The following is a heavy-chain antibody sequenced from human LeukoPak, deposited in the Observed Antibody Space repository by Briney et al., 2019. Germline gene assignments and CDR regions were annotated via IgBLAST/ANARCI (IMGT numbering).Heavy chain of an antibody. D-gene: IGHD6-19*01. CDR3: AKDLGYSTGWYAFDY. J-gene: IGHJ4*02. Sequence: GGSLRLSCAASGFTFSGHAMSWVRQAPGKGLEWVSSISRTGSTTYYADSVKGRFTIIRDISKNTLSLQMNSLRAGDTAVYYCAKDLGYSTGWYAFDYWGQGTLVTVSS. V-gene: IGHV3-23*01. CDR1: GFTFSGHA. CDR2: ISRTGSTT.